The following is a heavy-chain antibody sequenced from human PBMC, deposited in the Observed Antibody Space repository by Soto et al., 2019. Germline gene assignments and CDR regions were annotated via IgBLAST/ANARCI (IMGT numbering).Heavy chain of an antibody. CDR1: GFTFSSYG. CDR3: AKGPDYGDANSFDI. J-gene: IGHJ3*02. V-gene: IGHV3-30*18. D-gene: IGHD4-17*01. CDR2: ISYDGSNK. Sequence: GGSLRLSCAASGFTFSSYGMHWVRQAPGKGLEWVAVISYDGSNKYYADSVKGPFTISRDNSKNTLYLQMNSLRAEDTAVYYCAKGPDYGDANSFDIWGQGTMVTVSS.